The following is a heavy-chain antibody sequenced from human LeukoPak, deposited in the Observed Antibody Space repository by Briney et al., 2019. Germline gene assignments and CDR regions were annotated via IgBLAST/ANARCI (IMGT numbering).Heavy chain of an antibody. Sequence: PGGSLRLSCAASGFTFSTYWMHWVRRAPGKGLVWVSRIKSDGSTNYADSVKGRFTISRDNAKNTVSLQMNSLRPEDTGVYYCARAPSEIGGYYPEYFRHWGQGTLVTVSS. D-gene: IGHD3-22*01. CDR2: IKSDGST. CDR1: GFTFSTYW. J-gene: IGHJ1*01. CDR3: ARAPSEIGGYYPEYFRH. V-gene: IGHV3-74*01.